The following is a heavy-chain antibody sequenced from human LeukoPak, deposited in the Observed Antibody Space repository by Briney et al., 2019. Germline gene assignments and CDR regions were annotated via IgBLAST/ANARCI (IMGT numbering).Heavy chain of an antibody. CDR3: SVHSYGYKDHY. Sequence: GASVKVSCKASGYTFTSYDINWVRQAPGQGLEWMGIINPSGGSTSYAQKFQGKVTMTRDTSTSTVYMELSSLRSEDTAVYYCSVHSYGYKDHYWGQGTLVTVSS. J-gene: IGHJ4*02. CDR1: GYTFTSYD. CDR2: INPSGGST. V-gene: IGHV1-46*01. D-gene: IGHD5-18*01.